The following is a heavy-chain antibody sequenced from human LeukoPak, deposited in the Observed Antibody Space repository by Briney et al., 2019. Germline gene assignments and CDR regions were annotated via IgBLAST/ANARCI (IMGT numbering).Heavy chain of an antibody. Sequence: SQTLSLTCTVSGGSISSGSYYWSWIRQPAGKGLEWIGRIYTSGSTSYNPSLKSRVTISVDTSKNQFSLKLSSVTAADTAVYYCATITIFGVVIKWGQGTLVTVSS. CDR2: IYTSGST. V-gene: IGHV4-61*02. J-gene: IGHJ4*02. CDR3: ATITIFGVVIK. CDR1: GGSISSGSYY. D-gene: IGHD3-3*01.